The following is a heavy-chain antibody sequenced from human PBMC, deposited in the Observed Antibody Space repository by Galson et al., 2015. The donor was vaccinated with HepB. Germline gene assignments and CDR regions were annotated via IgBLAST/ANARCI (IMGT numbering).Heavy chain of an antibody. CDR3: ARDLSRARYTVTYDY. V-gene: IGHV3-7*03. J-gene: IGHJ4*02. Sequence: SLRLSCAASGFTFSSYWMSWVRQAPGKGLEWVANIKQDGSEKYYVDSVKGRFTISRDNAKNSLYLQMNSLRAEDTAVYYCARDLSRARYTVTYDYWGQGTLVTVSS. CDR1: GFTFSSYW. CDR2: IKQDGSEK. D-gene: IGHD4-17*01.